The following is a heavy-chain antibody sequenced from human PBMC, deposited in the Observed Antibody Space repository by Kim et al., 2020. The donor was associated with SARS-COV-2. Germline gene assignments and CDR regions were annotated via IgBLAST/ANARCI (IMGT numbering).Heavy chain of an antibody. V-gene: IGHV3-33*01. CDR1: GFTFSSYG. CDR2: IWYDGSNK. J-gene: IGHJ6*02. D-gene: IGHD3-3*01. CDR3: ARDNYDFWSGYLIYYYYGMDV. Sequence: GGSLRLSCAASGFTFSSYGMHWVRQAPGKGLEWVAVIWYDGSNKYYADSVKGRFTISRDNSKNTLYLQMNSLRAEDTAVYYCARDNYDFWSGYLIYYYYGMDVWGQGTTVTVSS.